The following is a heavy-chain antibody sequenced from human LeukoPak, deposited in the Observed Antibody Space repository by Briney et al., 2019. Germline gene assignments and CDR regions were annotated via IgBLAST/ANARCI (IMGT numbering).Heavy chain of an antibody. Sequence: GESLKISCTTSGYTFTTYRITWVRQVPGKGLEWMGRIDPSGSSSTYSPSFQGHVTISADKSISTAFLQWSSLKASDTAMYYCARPRSRTIDAFDIWGQGTMVTVSS. CDR3: ARPRSRTIDAFDI. V-gene: IGHV5-10-1*01. D-gene: IGHD2-2*01. J-gene: IGHJ3*02. CDR1: GYTFTTYR. CDR2: IDPSGSSS.